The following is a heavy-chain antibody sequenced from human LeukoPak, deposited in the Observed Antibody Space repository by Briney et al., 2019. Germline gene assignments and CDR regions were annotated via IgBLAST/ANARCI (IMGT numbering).Heavy chain of an antibody. V-gene: IGHV4-30-2*01. CDR3: ARGKPTFGFVY. CDR1: GGSISSGDYY. CDR2: IYHSGST. D-gene: IGHD3-10*02. J-gene: IGHJ4*02. Sequence: SQTLSLTCTVSGGSISSGDYYWSWIRQPPGKGLEWIGYIYHSGSTYYNPSLKSRVTISVDRSKNQFSLKLSSVTAADTAVYYCARGKPTFGFVYWGQGTLVTVSS.